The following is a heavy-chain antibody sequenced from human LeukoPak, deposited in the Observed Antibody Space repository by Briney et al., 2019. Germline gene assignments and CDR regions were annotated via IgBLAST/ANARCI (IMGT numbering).Heavy chain of an antibody. Sequence: GGSLRLSCAASGFTFSSYAMHWVRQAPGKGLEWVAVISYDGSNKYYADSVKGRFTISRDNSKNTLYLQMNSLRAEDTAVYYCARDGGGDGYNWCDYWGQGTLVTVSS. CDR3: ARDGGGDGYNWCDY. CDR1: GFTFSSYA. CDR2: ISYDGSNK. V-gene: IGHV3-30-3*01. D-gene: IGHD5-24*01. J-gene: IGHJ4*02.